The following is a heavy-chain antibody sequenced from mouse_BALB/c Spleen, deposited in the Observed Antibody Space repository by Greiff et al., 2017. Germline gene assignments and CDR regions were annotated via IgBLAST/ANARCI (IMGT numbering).Heavy chain of an antibody. CDR1: GFTFSSYG. J-gene: IGHJ3*01. V-gene: IGHV5-6*01. CDR2: ISSGGSYT. Sequence: EVKLVESGGDLVKPGGSLKLSCAASGFTFSSYGMSWVRQTPDKRLEWVATISSGGSYTYYPDSVKGRFTISRDNAKNTLYLQMSSLKSEDTAMYYCARQTSNYGFAYWGQGTLVTVSA. CDR3: ARQTSNYGFAY. D-gene: IGHD2-5*01.